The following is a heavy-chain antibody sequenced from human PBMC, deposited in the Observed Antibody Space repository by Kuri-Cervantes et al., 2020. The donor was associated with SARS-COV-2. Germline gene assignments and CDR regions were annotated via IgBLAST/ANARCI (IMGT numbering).Heavy chain of an antibody. J-gene: IGHJ2*01. CDR1: GFMISSYW. D-gene: IGHD3-3*01. Sequence: GGSLRLSCEASGFMISSYWMHWVRQVPEKGQVWVSRIHSSGSSTGYADSAKGRFTISRDNAKNTLYLQMNSLRVEDTAVYYCARGDFWNGYYNWYFDLWGRGTLVTVSS. V-gene: IGHV3-74*01. CDR2: IHSSGSST. CDR3: ARGDFWNGYYNWYFDL.